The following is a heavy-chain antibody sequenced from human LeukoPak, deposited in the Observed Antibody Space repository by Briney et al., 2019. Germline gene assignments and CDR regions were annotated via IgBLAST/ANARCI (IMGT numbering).Heavy chain of an antibody. V-gene: IGHV4-39*01. CDR1: GGSISSSSYY. J-gene: IGHJ4*02. D-gene: IGHD1-26*01. CDR2: IYYSGST. CDR3: ARHIIYSGNYFDY. Sequence: SETLSLTCTVSGGSISSSSYYWGWIRQPPGKGLEWIGSIYYSGSTYYNPSLKSRVTISVDTSKNQFSLKLNSVTAADTAVYYCARHIIYSGNYFDYWGQGTLVTVSS.